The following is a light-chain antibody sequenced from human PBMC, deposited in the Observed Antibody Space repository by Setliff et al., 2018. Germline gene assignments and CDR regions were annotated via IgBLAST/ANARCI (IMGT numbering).Light chain of an antibody. V-gene: IGLV2-14*03. J-gene: IGLJ1*01. CDR1: SSDVGGYDF. Sequence: QSALAQTASVSGSPGQSITISCTGTSSDVGGYDFVSWYQQHPGKAPKLMIFDVLNRPSGVSDRFSGSKSGNTASLTITGLQAEDEADYYCSSYTSSSTLFGTGTKVTVL. CDR2: DVL. CDR3: SSYTSSSTL.